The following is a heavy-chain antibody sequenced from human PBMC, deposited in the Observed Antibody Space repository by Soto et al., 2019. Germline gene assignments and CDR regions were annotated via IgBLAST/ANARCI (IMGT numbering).Heavy chain of an antibody. CDR1: GFTFSSYD. J-gene: IGHJ6*03. V-gene: IGHV3-13*01. CDR2: IGTAGDT. Sequence: PGGSLRLSCAASGFTFSSYDMHWVRQATGKGLEWVSAIGTAGDTYYTGSEKGRFTISRENAKNSLYLQMNSLRAGDTALYFCARGWLATGGSLSYMDVWGKGTTVTVSS. D-gene: IGHD6-13*01. CDR3: ARGWLATGGSLSYMDV.